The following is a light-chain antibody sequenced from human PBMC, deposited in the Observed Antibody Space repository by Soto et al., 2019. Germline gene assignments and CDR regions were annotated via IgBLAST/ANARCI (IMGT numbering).Light chain of an antibody. Sequence: DIQMTQSPSSVSASVGDRVTITCRASQGISSWLAWYQQRPGKAPKLLIYDASNLKTGVPSRFTGSGSGTDFTFTISNLQPEDIATYYCQQYDNLITFGQGTRLEIK. CDR3: QQYDNLIT. CDR1: QGISSW. V-gene: IGKV1-33*01. J-gene: IGKJ5*01. CDR2: DAS.